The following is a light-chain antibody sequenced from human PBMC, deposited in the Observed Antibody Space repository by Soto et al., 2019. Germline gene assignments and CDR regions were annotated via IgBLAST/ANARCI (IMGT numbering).Light chain of an antibody. Sequence: DIVMTQSPDSLAVSLGERATINCKSSQSVLYSSNKTNYLAWYQQKPGQPPKLLIYWASTRGSGVPDRFSGSGSGTEFTLTISSLQAEDVAVYYCQQYYISPPTFCGGTKVDIK. J-gene: IGKJ4*01. CDR2: WAS. V-gene: IGKV4-1*01. CDR3: QQYYISPPT. CDR1: QSVLYSSNKTNY.